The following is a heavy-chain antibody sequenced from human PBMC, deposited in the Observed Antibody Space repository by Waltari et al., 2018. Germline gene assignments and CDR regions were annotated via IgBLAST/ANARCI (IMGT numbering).Heavy chain of an antibody. J-gene: IGHJ4*02. Sequence: QLQLQESGPGLVKPSETLSLTCSVPGESIRSSDYFCAWIRQPPGKALEWIGSIYYTGTTFYSPSLKSRVTISIDTSKNQFSLKLSSVTATDTALYYCTRETSSTSHYWGQGTLVTVSS. CDR2: IYYTGTT. D-gene: IGHD2-2*01. CDR1: GESIRSSDYF. V-gene: IGHV4-39*01. CDR3: TRETSSTSHY.